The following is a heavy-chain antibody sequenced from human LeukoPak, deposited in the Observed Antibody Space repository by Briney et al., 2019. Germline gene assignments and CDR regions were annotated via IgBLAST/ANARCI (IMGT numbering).Heavy chain of an antibody. CDR3: ARSYYDFWSGYSLGGAFDI. CDR2: IIPIFGTA. J-gene: IGHJ3*02. D-gene: IGHD3-3*01. V-gene: IGHV1-69*06. CDR1: GYTFTSYG. Sequence: SVKVSCKATGYTFTSYGISWVRQAPGQGLEWMGGIIPIFGTANYAQKFQGRVTITADKSTSTAYMELSSLRSEDTAVYYCARSYYDFWSGYSLGGAFDIWGQGTMVTVSS.